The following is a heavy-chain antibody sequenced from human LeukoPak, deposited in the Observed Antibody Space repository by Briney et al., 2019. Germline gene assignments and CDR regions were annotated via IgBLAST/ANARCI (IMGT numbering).Heavy chain of an antibody. D-gene: IGHD1-1*01. CDR2: IYYSGST. CDR3: ARHLPSTTGRSYFDY. Sequence: PSETLSLTCTVSRGSIRTCYWSWIRQSPGKGLEWIGYIYYSGSTNYNPSLKSRVTISVDTSKNQFSLKLSSVTAADTAVYYCARHLPSTTGRSYFDYWGQGTLVTVSS. J-gene: IGHJ4*02. CDR1: RGSIRTCY. V-gene: IGHV4-59*08.